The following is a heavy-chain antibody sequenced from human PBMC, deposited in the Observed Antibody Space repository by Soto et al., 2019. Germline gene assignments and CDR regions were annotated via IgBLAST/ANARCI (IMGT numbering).Heavy chain of an antibody. Sequence: QVQLQQWGAGLLKPSETLSLTCAVYGGSFSGYYWSWIRQPPGKGLEWIGEINHSGSTNYNPSLKSRVTISVDTSKNQFSLKLSSVTAADTAVYYCAVAAAGALYYYGMDVCGQGTTVTVSS. CDR2: INHSGST. D-gene: IGHD6-13*01. CDR3: AVAAAGALYYYGMDV. CDR1: GGSFSGYY. V-gene: IGHV4-34*01. J-gene: IGHJ6*02.